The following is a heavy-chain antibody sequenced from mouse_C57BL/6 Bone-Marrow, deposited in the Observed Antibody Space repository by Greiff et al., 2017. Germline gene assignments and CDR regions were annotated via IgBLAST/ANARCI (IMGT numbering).Heavy chain of an antibody. J-gene: IGHJ3*01. V-gene: IGHV1-78*01. CDR1: GYTFTDHT. CDR3: ASDQGRLLRAY. CDR2: IYPRDGST. Sequence: VQLQQSDAELVKPGASVKISCKASGYTFTDHTIHWMKQRPEQGLEWIGYIYPRDGSTKYNEKFKGKATLTADKSSSTAYMQLNSLTSEDSAVCSCASDQGRLLRAYWGTGTLVTVSA. D-gene: IGHD1-1*01.